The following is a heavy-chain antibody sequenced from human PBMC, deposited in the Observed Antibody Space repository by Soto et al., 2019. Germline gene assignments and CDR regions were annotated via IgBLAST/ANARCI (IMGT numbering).Heavy chain of an antibody. V-gene: IGHV3-66*01. D-gene: IGHD2-21*02. CDR1: GFTVGSNY. J-gene: IGHJ4*02. CDR2: IYSGGST. CDR3: ARDLGLLYFDY. Sequence: GGSLILSCAATGFTVGSNYMSWVRQAPGKGLEWVSVIYSGGSTYYADSVKGRFTISRDNSKNTLYLQMNSLRAEDTAVYYCARDLGLLYFDYWGQGTLVTVSS.